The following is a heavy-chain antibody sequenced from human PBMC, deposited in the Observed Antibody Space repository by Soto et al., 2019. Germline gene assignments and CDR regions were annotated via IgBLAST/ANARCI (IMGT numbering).Heavy chain of an antibody. CDR3: ARGGSSSLSYYYGMDV. V-gene: IGHV5-10-1*01. D-gene: IGHD6-6*01. CDR1: GYSFTSYW. CDR2: IDPSDSYT. J-gene: IGHJ6*01. Sequence: PVESLTISCKVSGYSFTSYWISWVLQMPGKGLEWMGRIDPSDSYTNYSPSFQGHVTISADKSISTAYLQWSSLKASDTAMYYCARGGSSSLSYYYGMDVWGQGTTVTVSS.